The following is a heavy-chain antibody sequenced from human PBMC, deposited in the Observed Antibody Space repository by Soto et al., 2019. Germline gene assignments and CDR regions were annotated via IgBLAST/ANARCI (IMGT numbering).Heavy chain of an antibody. Sequence: QLQLQESGPGLVKPSETLSLTCTVSGVSISSSSDYWGWIRQPPGKGLEWIGSIYYSGTTYYNPSLKSRVTISVDTSKKQFSLKLSSVTAADTAVYYCARRFDNVGPDYWGQGTLVTVSS. V-gene: IGHV4-39*01. J-gene: IGHJ4*02. CDR3: ARRFDNVGPDY. CDR2: IYYSGTT. D-gene: IGHD2-8*01. CDR1: GVSISSSSDY.